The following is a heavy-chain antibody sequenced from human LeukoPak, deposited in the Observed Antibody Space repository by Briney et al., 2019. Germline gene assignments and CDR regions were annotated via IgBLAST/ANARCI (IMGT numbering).Heavy chain of an antibody. Sequence: SVTLSLTCAVYGESFSVYYWSWLRHPPGKGREWIGEINHSGSTNYNPSLTSRLTISVDTSKNQFSLKLSSVTAADTAVYYCARGTIYFYYYYMDVWGKGTTVTVSS. CDR1: GESFSVYY. V-gene: IGHV4-34*01. D-gene: IGHD3-10*01. CDR3: ARGTIYFYYYYMDV. CDR2: INHSGST. J-gene: IGHJ6*03.